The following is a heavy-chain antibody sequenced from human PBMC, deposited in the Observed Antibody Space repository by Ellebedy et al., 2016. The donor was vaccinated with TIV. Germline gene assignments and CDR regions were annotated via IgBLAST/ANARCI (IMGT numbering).Heavy chain of an antibody. CDR2: IYRAGNT. D-gene: IGHD1-26*01. J-gene: IGHJ4*02. CDR1: GFSISSNY. V-gene: IGHV3-53*01. Sequence: GGSLRLSCVVSGFSISSNYMSWVRQAPGKGLEWVSIIYRAGNTYYGDSAKGRVTISRDTSKNTLYLQLNSLGGEDTAVYYCARVDLGLAFHYWGRGALVTVSS. CDR3: ARVDLGLAFHY.